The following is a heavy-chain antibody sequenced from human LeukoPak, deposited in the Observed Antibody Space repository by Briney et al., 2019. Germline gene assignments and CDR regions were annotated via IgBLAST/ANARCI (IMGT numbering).Heavy chain of an antibody. CDR2: IYTSGST. J-gene: IGHJ4*02. CDR1: RNSFGDYY. CDR3: ARCVRGVIILYYFDY. D-gene: IGHD3-10*01. Sequence: SETLSLTCTVSRNSFGDYYWSWIPQPAGKGLEWIGRIYTSGSTTYNPSLKSRVTMSVDTSKSQFSLNLMSVTAADTAVYYCARCVRGVIILYYFDYWGQRTLVTVSS. V-gene: IGHV4-4*07.